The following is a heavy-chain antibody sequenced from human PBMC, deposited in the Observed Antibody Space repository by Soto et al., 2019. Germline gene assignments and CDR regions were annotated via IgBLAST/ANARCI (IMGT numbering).Heavy chain of an antibody. J-gene: IGHJ3*02. CDR1: GFTFSSYW. CDR3: ARGIIAAAGTGHAFDI. V-gene: IGHV3-7*05. Sequence: GGYLRLSCAASGFTFSSYWMSWVRQAPGKGLEWVANIKQDGSEKYYVDSVKGRFTISRDNAKNSLYLQMNSLRAEDTAVYYCARGIIAAAGTGHAFDIWGQGTMVTVSS. D-gene: IGHD6-13*01. CDR2: IKQDGSEK.